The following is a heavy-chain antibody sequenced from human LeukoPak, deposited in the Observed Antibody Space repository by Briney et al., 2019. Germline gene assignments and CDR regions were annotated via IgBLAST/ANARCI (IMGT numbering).Heavy chain of an antibody. CDR2: INHSGST. V-gene: IGHV4-34*01. Sequence: PSETLSLTCAVYGGTFSDYYWSWIRQPPGKGLEWIGEINHSGSTNSNPSLKGRVTISVDTSKNQFSLKLSSVTAADKAVYYCARENAEYSGYYLWVDLDYWGQGTLVTVSS. D-gene: IGHD5-12*01. J-gene: IGHJ4*02. CDR1: GGTFSDYY. CDR3: ARENAEYSGYYLWVDLDY.